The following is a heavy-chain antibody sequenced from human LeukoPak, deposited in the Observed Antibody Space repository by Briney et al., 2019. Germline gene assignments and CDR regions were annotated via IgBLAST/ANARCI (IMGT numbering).Heavy chain of an antibody. V-gene: IGHV3-30*04. Sequence: PGGSLRLSCAASGFTFSSYAMHWVRQAPGKGLEWVAVISYDGSNKYYADSVKGRFTISRDNSKNTLYLQMNSLRAEDTAVYYCAKDSLSYTYYYGMDVWGQGTTVTVSS. J-gene: IGHJ6*02. CDR2: ISYDGSNK. D-gene: IGHD2-8*01. CDR3: AKDSLSYTYYYGMDV. CDR1: GFTFSSYA.